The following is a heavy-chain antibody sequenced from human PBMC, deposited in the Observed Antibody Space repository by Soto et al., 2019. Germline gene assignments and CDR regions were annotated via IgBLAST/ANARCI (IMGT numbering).Heavy chain of an antibody. J-gene: IGHJ6*03. D-gene: IGHD2-2*01. Sequence: SETLSLTCTVSGGSISSGGYYLSWIRQHPGKGLEWIGYIYYSGSTNYNPSLKSRVTISVDTPKNQFSLKLSSVTAADTAVYYCARARTEQDCSSTSCPGSYYYYYMDVWGKGTTVTVSS. CDR3: ARARTEQDCSSTSCPGSYYYYYMDV. V-gene: IGHV4-31*03. CDR1: GGSISSGGYY. CDR2: IYYSGST.